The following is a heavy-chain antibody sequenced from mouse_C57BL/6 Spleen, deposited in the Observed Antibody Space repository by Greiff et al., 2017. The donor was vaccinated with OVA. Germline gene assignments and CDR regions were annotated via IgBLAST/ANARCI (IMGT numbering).Heavy chain of an antibody. V-gene: IGHV1-61*01. CDR1: GYTFTSYW. D-gene: IGHD1-1*01. CDR2: IYPSDSET. Sequence: QVQLQQPGAELVRPGSSVKLSCKASGYTFTSYWMDWVKQRPGQGLEWIGNIYPSDSETHYNQKFKDKATLTVDKSSSTAYMQLSSLTSEDSAVYYGANRYYGSSYAFAYWGQGTLVTVSA. J-gene: IGHJ3*01. CDR3: ANRYYGSSYAFAY.